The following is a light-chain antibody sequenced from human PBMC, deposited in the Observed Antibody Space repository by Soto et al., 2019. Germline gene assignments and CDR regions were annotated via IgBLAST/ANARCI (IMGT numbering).Light chain of an antibody. CDR1: QSLDTY. V-gene: IGKV3-11*01. Sequence: EIVLTQSPATLSSSPGERATLSCRASQSLDTYLAWYQQKPGQAPRLLIYDASDRATGIPARFSGSGSGTAFTLTISGLEPEDFALYSCQQRYNWPLTFGGGTKVDIE. J-gene: IGKJ4*01. CDR2: DAS. CDR3: QQRYNWPLT.